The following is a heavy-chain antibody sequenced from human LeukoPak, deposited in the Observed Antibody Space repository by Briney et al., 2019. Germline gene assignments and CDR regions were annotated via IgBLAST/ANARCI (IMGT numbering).Heavy chain of an antibody. CDR1: GFTFNNYG. CDR3: AKDRETTASGTFYY. D-gene: IGHD6-13*01. CDR2: ISDDGRHK. V-gene: IGHV3-30*18. Sequence: GGSLRLFCAASGFTFNNYGIHYVRQAPGKGLEWVAVISDDGRHKNYADSVKGRFTISRDNSNNTLYLQMNSLRVEDTGVYYCAKDRETTASGTFYYWGQGTLVTVSS. J-gene: IGHJ4*02.